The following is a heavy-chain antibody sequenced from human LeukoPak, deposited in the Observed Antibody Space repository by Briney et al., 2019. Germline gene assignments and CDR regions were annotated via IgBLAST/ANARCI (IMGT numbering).Heavy chain of an antibody. D-gene: IGHD6-13*01. J-gene: IGHJ4*02. CDR2: IVVGSGNT. CDR3: AAGSGWYRFDY. Sequence: SVKVSCKASGFTFTTSAIQWVRQARGQRLEWIGWIVVGSGNTNYAQKVQERVTITRDMSTSTAYMELSSLTSDDSAVYYYAAGSGWYRFDYWGQGSLVTVSS. V-gene: IGHV1-58*02. CDR1: GFTFTTSA.